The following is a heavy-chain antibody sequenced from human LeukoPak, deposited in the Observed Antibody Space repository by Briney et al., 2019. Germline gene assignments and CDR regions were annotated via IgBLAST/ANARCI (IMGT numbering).Heavy chain of an antibody. Sequence: GGSLRLSCAASGFTFSSYWMSWVRQAPGKGLEWVANIKQDGSEKYYVDSVKGRFTISRDNAKNSLYLQMNSLRAEDTAVYYCARDPASRGIAVAFSDYWGQGTLVTVSS. CDR2: IKQDGSEK. V-gene: IGHV3-7*01. J-gene: IGHJ4*02. CDR1: GFTFSSYW. CDR3: ARDPASRGIAVAFSDY. D-gene: IGHD6-19*01.